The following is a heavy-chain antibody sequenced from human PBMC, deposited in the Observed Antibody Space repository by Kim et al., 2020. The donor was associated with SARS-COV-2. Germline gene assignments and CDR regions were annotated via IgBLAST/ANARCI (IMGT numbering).Heavy chain of an antibody. CDR3: ARDRWNSIGDAGFDI. Sequence: SETLSLTCTVSGDSISNYNWNWIRQSPGKGLEWIGTTYKSGNSRYNPSLESRVTMSLDTSKNQFSVTMTSVTAADTAVYYCARDRWNSIGDAGFDIWGQGTMVTVSS. V-gene: IGHV4-59*13. D-gene: IGHD1-7*01. CDR2: TYKSGNS. J-gene: IGHJ3*02. CDR1: GDSISNYN.